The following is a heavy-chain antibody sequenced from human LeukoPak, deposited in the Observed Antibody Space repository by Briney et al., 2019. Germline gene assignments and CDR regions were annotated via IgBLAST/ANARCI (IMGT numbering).Heavy chain of an antibody. CDR1: GYTFTGYY. CDR3: ARVFGCSSTSCYVSWFDP. J-gene: IGHJ5*02. V-gene: IGHV1-2*02. D-gene: IGHD2-2*01. Sequence: ASVTLSFKASGYTFTGYYMHWVRQAPGQGQGWMGWINPNSGGTNYAQKFQGRVTMTRDTSISTAYMELSRLRSDDTAVYYCARVFGCSSTSCYVSWFDPWGQGTLVTVSS. CDR2: INPNSGGT.